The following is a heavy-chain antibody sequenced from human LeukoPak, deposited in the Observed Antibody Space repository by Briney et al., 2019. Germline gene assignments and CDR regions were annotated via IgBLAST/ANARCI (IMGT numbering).Heavy chain of an antibody. V-gene: IGHV4-34*01. CDR2: INHSGIT. Sequence: PSETPSLTCAVYGGSFSGYYWSWIRQPPGKGLEWVGEINHSGITNYNPSLKSRVTISVDTSKNQFSLKLSSVTAADTAVYYCALLITIIGVSAFDIWGQGTMVTVSS. J-gene: IGHJ3*02. D-gene: IGHD3-22*01. CDR3: ALLITIIGVSAFDI. CDR1: GGSFSGYY.